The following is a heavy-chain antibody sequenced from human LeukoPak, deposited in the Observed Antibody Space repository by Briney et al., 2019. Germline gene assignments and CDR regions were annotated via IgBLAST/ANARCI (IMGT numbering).Heavy chain of an antibody. J-gene: IGHJ3*02. V-gene: IGHV4-31*03. CDR3: AREGPAYSAFDI. D-gene: IGHD2-21*01. CDR1: GGSISSGGYS. CDR2: IYYSGST. Sequence: SETLSLTCTVSGGSISSGGYSWSWIRQHPGKGLEWIGYIYYSGSTYYNPSLKSRVTISVDTSKNQFSLKLSSVTAADTAVYYCAREGPAYSAFDIWGQGTMVTVSS.